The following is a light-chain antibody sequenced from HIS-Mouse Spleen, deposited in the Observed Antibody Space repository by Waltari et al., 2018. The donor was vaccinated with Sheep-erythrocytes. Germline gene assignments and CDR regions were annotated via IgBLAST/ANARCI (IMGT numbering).Light chain of an antibody. V-gene: IGLV2-14*01. Sequence: QSALTQPASVSGSPGQSITISCTGTSSDVGGYNYVSWYQQHPGKPPKLMIYEVSNRPSGVSNRFSGSKSGNTASLTISGLQAEDEADYYCSSYTSSSTWVFGGWTKLTVL. CDR3: SSYTSSSTWV. CDR2: EVS. CDR1: SSDVGGYNY. J-gene: IGLJ3*02.